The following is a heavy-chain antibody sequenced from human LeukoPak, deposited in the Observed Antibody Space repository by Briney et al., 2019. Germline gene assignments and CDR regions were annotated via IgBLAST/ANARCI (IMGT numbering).Heavy chain of an antibody. V-gene: IGHV3-30*04. Sequence: GGCLRLSCAASGFTFSTYTMHWVRQAPGKGLEWGAVISFDGSYTYYAGSVKGRFTISRDNSKNTLYLQMNSLRAEDTAVYYCARGHRPYSSSCPFGSWGQGTLVTVSS. D-gene: IGHD6-13*01. CDR1: GFTFSTYT. CDR3: ARGHRPYSSSCPFGS. J-gene: IGHJ4*02. CDR2: ISFDGSYT.